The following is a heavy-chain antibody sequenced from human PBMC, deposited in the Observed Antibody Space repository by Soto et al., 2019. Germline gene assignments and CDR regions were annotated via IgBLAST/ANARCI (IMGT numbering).Heavy chain of an antibody. Sequence: QVQLQESVPGLVKPSETLSLTCTVSGGSISSYYWSWIRQPPGKGLEWIGYIYYSGSTNYNPSLKSRVTISVDTSKNQFSLKLSSVTAADTAVYYCARPLGYCSSTSCQISGAFDIWGQGTMVTVSS. CDR2: IYYSGST. CDR3: ARPLGYCSSTSCQISGAFDI. D-gene: IGHD2-2*01. CDR1: GGSISSYY. V-gene: IGHV4-59*01. J-gene: IGHJ3*02.